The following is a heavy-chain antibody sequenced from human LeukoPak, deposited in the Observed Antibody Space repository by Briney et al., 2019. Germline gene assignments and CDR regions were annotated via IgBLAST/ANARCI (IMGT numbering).Heavy chain of an antibody. CDR3: ARWRPTGIDY. J-gene: IGHJ4*02. CDR2: IYYSGST. D-gene: IGHD4-17*01. V-gene: IGHV4-61*05. Sequence: NPSETLSLTCTVSGGSIINSGYYWAWIRQPPGKGLEWIGYIYYSGSTNYNPSLKSRVTISVDTSKNQFSLKLSSVTAADTAVYYCARWRPTGIDYWGQGTLVTVSS. CDR1: GGSIINSGYY.